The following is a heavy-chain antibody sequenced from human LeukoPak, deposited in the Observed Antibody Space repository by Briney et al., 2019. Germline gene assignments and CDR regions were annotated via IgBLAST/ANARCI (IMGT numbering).Heavy chain of an antibody. CDR3: ARGDLHYYDSTRRGLDI. CDR2: ISYDGSNK. Sequence: GGSLRLSCAASGFTFSSYAMHWVRQAPGKGLEWVAVISYDGSNKYYADSVKGRFTISRDNSKNTLYLQMNSLRPEDTAVYYCARGDLHYYDSTRRGLDIWGQGTTVTVSS. CDR1: GFTFSSYA. V-gene: IGHV3-30*04. J-gene: IGHJ3*02. D-gene: IGHD3-10*01.